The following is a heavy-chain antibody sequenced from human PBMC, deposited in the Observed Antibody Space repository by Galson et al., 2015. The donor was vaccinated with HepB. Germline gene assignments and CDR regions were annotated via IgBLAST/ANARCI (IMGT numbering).Heavy chain of an antibody. J-gene: IGHJ3*02. D-gene: IGHD3-16*01. Sequence: SVKVSCKVAGYSLSEFSLHWVRQAPGKGLEWMGGLDPEDGEAIYTQRFQGRVIMTEDTSTDTAHMELGGLRVEDTAVYYCAGGGHYGAFDIWGQGTMVIVSS. CDR2: LDPEDGEA. CDR1: GYSLSEFS. CDR3: AGGGHYGAFDI. V-gene: IGHV1-24*01.